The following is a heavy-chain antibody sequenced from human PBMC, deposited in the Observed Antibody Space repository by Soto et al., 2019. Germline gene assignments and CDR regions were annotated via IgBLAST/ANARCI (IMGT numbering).Heavy chain of an antibody. D-gene: IGHD2-2*01. CDR1: GGTIRNVGDS. CDR2: MYHSGST. V-gene: IGHV4-30-2*01. J-gene: IGHJ4*02. CDR3: ARVPDY. Sequence: SQTHPLSYAVSGGTIRNVGDSWSWIRQPPGKGLEWIGYMYHSGSTYYNPSLKSRVTISIDRSKNQFSLKLSSVTAEDTAVYYCARVPDYWGQGILVIVSS.